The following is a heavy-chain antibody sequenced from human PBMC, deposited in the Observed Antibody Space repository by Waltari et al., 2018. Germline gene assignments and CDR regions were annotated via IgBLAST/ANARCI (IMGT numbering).Heavy chain of an antibody. V-gene: IGHV3-21*01. J-gene: IGHJ5*02. CDR2: ISSSSSYI. CDR3: ARMGSIGFDP. Sequence: EVQLVESGGGLVKPGGSLRLSCAASGFTFSSYSMYWVRQAPGKGVEWVHSISSSSSYIYYADSVKGRFTISRYNAKNSLYLQMNSLRAEDTAVYYCARMGSIGFDPWGQGTLVTVSS. CDR1: GFTFSSYS.